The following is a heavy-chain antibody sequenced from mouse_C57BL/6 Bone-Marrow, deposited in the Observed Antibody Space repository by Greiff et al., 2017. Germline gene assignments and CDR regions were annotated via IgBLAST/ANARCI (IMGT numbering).Heavy chain of an antibody. Sequence: QVQLKQPGAELVKPEASVKLSCKASGYTFTSYWMQWVKQRPGQGLEWIGEIDPSDSYTNYNQKFKGKATLTVDTSSSTAYMQLSSLTSEDSAVYYCARGPYYYGSSYWFAYWGQGTLVTVSA. V-gene: IGHV1-50*01. J-gene: IGHJ3*01. CDR1: GYTFTSYW. D-gene: IGHD1-1*01. CDR3: ARGPYYYGSSYWFAY. CDR2: IDPSDSYT.